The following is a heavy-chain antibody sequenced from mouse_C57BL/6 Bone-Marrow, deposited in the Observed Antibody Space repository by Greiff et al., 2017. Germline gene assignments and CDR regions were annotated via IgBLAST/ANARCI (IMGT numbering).Heavy chain of an antibody. V-gene: IGHV1-80*01. CDR3: ARSLITTVVARDWYFDV. CDR2: IYPGDGDT. D-gene: IGHD1-1*01. CDR1: GYAFSSYW. J-gene: IGHJ1*03. Sequence: LQQSGASVKISCKASGYAFSSYWMNWVKQRPGKGLEWIGQIYPGDGDTNYNGKFKGKATLTADKSSSTAYMQLSSLTSEDSAVYFCARSLITTVVARDWYFDVWGTGTTVTVSS.